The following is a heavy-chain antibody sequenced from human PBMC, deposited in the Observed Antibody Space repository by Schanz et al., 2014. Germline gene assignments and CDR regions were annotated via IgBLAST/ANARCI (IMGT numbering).Heavy chain of an antibody. CDR3: VKIGYTHWSLDD. CDR1: GFTFSTYW. J-gene: IGHJ4*02. V-gene: IGHV3-7*01. D-gene: IGHD6-13*01. Sequence: EVQLVEYGGGLVQPGESLRLSCVASGFTFSTYWMSWVRQAPGKGLEWVANIKQDGSEKNYVDSVKGRFTISRDNAKNSLYLQMNSLRVEDTAVFYCVKIGYTHWSLDDWGQGILVTVSS. CDR2: IKQDGSEK.